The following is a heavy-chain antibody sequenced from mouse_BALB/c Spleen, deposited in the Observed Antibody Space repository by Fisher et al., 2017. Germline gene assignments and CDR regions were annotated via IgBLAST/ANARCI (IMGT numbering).Heavy chain of an antibody. Sequence: GRFTISRDNAKNTLYLQMSSLKSEDTAMYYCARHDGYYYAMDYWGQGTSVTVSS. CDR3: ARHDGYYYAMDY. J-gene: IGHJ4*01. D-gene: IGHD1-1*01. V-gene: IGHV5-12-1*01.